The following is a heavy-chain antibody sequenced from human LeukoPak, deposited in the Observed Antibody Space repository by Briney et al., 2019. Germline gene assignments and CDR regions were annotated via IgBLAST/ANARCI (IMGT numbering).Heavy chain of an antibody. Sequence: ASVKVSCKASGYTFTSYGIGWVRQAPGQGLEWMGWISAYNGDTNFAHKVQGGVTMTTDTSTSTAYMELRSLRSDDTAVYYCARVAAGYCSSPSCYMDYWGQGTLVTVSS. CDR1: GYTFTSYG. CDR3: ARVAAGYCSSPSCYMDY. V-gene: IGHV1-18*01. D-gene: IGHD2-2*02. CDR2: ISAYNGDT. J-gene: IGHJ4*02.